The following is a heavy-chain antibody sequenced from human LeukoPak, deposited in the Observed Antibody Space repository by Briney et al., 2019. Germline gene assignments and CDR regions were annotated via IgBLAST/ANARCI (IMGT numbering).Heavy chain of an antibody. J-gene: IGHJ4*02. CDR2: IYHSGST. V-gene: IGHV4-4*02. CDR3: AREEYSGSYFFAY. Sequence: PSGTLSLTCAVSGGSISSSNWWSWVRQPPGKGLEWIGEIYHSGSTNYNPSLKSRVTISVDKSKNQFSLKLSSVTAADTAVYYCAREEYSGSYFFAYWGQGTLVTVSS. CDR1: GGSISSSNW. D-gene: IGHD1-26*01.